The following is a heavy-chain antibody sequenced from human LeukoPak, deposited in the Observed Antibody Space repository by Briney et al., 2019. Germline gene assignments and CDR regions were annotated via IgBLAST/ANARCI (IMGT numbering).Heavy chain of an antibody. D-gene: IGHD3-22*01. Sequence: MSSETLSLTCTVSGGSISSYYWSWIRQSPGKGLEWIGYIYYSGSTNYNPSLKSRVTISVDTSKNQFSLKLSSVTAADTAVYYCARVWAYYDSSGYYSNDAFDIWGQGTMVTVSS. CDR3: ARVWAYYDSSGYYSNDAFDI. CDR1: GGSISSYY. V-gene: IGHV4-59*01. J-gene: IGHJ3*02. CDR2: IYYSGST.